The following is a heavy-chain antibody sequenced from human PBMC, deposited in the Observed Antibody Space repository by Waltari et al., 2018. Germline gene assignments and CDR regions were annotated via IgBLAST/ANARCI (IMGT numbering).Heavy chain of an antibody. CDR1: GGSFSGFG. CDR3: ARGDFFDV. D-gene: IGHD2-21*02. V-gene: IGHV4-34*01. CDR2: ITHSGKT. Sequence: QVQLQQWGAGQLKPSETLSLTCGVFGGSFSGFGWSWIRQSPGRGLEWIGEITHSGKTQINPSLKSRLSISVDTSKNQFSLNLTSVTVADTGVYYCARGDFFDVWGCGTLVTVSS. J-gene: IGHJ2*01.